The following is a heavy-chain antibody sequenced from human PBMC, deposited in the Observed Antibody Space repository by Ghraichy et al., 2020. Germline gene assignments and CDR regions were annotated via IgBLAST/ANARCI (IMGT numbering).Heavy chain of an antibody. D-gene: IGHD6-19*01. CDR3: AGDPPGGSGFYYFSY. CDR1: GFTGTTNS. Sequence: GGSLRLSCVASGFTGTTNSMSWVRQAPGKGLEWGSVIYSAGYAYYADSVKGRFTISRDTSKNTLYLHMNSLRAEDTAFYYCAGDPPGGSGFYYFSYWGQGTLVTVSS. J-gene: IGHJ4*02. CDR2: IYSAGYA. V-gene: IGHV3-53*01.